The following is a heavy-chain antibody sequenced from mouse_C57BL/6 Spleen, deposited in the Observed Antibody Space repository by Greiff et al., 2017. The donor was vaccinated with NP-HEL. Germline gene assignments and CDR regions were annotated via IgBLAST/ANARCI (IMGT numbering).Heavy chain of an antibody. CDR2: IHPNSGST. Sequence: QVQLKQPGAELVKPGASVKLSCKASGYTFTSYWMHWVKQRPGQGLEWIGMIHPNSGSTKYNEKFKGKATLTVDTSSSTAYMELHSLTSEDSAVYFCARDDGYIDYWGQGTTLTVSS. V-gene: IGHV1-64*01. CDR3: ARDDGYIDY. D-gene: IGHD2-3*01. CDR1: GYTFTSYW. J-gene: IGHJ2*01.